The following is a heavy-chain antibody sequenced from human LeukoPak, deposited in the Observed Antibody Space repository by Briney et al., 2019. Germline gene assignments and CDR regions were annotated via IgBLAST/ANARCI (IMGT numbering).Heavy chain of an antibody. V-gene: IGHV4-4*02. CDR2: IYHSGST. D-gene: IGHD1-1*01. Sequence: SETLSLTCAVSGGSISSSNWWSWVRQPPGKGLEWIGEIYHSGSTNYNPSLKSRVTISVDKSKNQFSLKLSSVTAADTAVYYCAREGRTTGTTGGMDVWGQGTTVTVSS. CDR3: AREGRTTGTTGGMDV. CDR1: GGSISSSNW. J-gene: IGHJ6*02.